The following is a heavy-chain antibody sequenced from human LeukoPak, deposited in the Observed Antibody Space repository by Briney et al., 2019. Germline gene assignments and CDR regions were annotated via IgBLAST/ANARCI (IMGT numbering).Heavy chain of an antibody. CDR2: INHSGST. J-gene: IGHJ4*02. D-gene: IGHD3-22*01. CDR1: GGSFSGYY. V-gene: IGHV4-34*01. Sequence: SETLSLTCAVYGGSFSGYYWSWIRQPPGKGLEWIGEINHSGSTNYNPSLKSRVTISVDTSKNQFSLKLSSVTAADTAVCYCARGIRPWYYDSSGYQSRGFDYWGQGTLVTVSS. CDR3: ARGIRPWYYDSSGYQSRGFDY.